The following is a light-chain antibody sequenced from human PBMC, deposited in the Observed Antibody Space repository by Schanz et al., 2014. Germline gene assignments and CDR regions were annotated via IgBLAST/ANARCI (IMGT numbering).Light chain of an antibody. Sequence: EIVLTQSPGTLSLSPGERATLSCRASQSISSKYFAWYQQRPGQAPRLLIYGASSRATGIPDRFSGSGSGTDFTLTISRLEPEDFAVYYCQHYSRLPRMYTFGQGTKLEI. J-gene: IGKJ2*01. CDR2: GAS. CDR1: QSISSKY. V-gene: IGKV3-20*01. CDR3: QHYSRLPRMYT.